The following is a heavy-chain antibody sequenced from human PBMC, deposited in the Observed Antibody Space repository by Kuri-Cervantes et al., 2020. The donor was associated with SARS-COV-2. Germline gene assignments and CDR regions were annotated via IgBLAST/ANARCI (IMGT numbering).Heavy chain of an antibody. Sequence: SGPTLVKPTETLTLTCTVSGFSLSNARMGVSWIRQPPGKALEWLAHIFSNDEKSYSTSLESRLTISKDTSKNQVVLTMTNMDPVDTATYYCAQSGYSYGLDYWGQGTLVTVSS. CDR1: GFSLSNARMG. D-gene: IGHD5-18*01. CDR2: IFSNDEK. V-gene: IGHV2-26*01. J-gene: IGHJ4*02. CDR3: AQSGYSYGLDY.